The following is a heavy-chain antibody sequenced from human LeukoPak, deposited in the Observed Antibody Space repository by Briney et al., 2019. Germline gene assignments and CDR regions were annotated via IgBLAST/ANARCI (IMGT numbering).Heavy chain of an antibody. CDR2: IRYDGSNK. D-gene: IGHD4-11*01. CDR3: AKDRSAYDYSNYAFDY. J-gene: IGHJ4*02. CDR1: GFTFSSYG. Sequence: GGSLRLSCAASGFTFSSYGMHWVRQAPGKGLEWVAFIRYDGSNKYYADSVKGRFTISRDNSKNMLYLQMNSLRAEDTAVYYCAKDRSAYDYSNYAFDYWGQGTLVTVSS. V-gene: IGHV3-30*02.